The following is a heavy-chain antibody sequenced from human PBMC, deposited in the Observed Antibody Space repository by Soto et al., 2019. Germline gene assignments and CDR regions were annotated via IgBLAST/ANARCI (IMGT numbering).Heavy chain of an antibody. CDR1: GFTFSSYS. CDR2: ISSSSSYI. V-gene: IGHV3-21*01. CDR3: ARAAGSGRYGMDV. J-gene: IGHJ6*02. Sequence: SGGSLRLSCAASGFTFSSYSMNWVRQAPGKGLEWVSSISSSSSYIYYADSVKGRFTISRDNAKNSLYLQMNSLRAEDTAVYYCARAAGSGRYGMDVWGQGTTVTVSS. D-gene: IGHD2-15*01.